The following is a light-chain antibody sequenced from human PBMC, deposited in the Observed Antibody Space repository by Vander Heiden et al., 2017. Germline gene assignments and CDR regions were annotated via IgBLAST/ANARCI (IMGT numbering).Light chain of an antibody. V-gene: IGLV3-21*03. Sequence: SYVLTQPPSVPVAPGKTAKMTCGGKNIGTKSVQWYQQKPGQAPVLVVYDDNHRPSGIPERFSGSNSGNTATLTISRVEAGDEADYYCQVWDSSSEHYVFGPGTKVTVL. J-gene: IGLJ1*01. CDR3: QVWDSSSEHYV. CDR1: NIGTKS. CDR2: DDN.